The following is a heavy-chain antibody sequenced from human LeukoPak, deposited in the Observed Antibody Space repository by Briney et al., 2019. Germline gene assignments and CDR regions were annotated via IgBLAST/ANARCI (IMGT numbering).Heavy chain of an antibody. CDR1: GFTFSSYG. V-gene: IGHV3-30*02. Sequence: PGGSLRLSCAASGFTFSSYGIHWVRQAPGKGLEWVAFIRYDGSNKYYADSVKGRFTISRDNSKNTLYLQMNSLRAEDTAVYYCAREPTYSSSWYTTCDFWGQGTLVTVSS. D-gene: IGHD6-13*01. CDR2: IRYDGSNK. CDR3: AREPTYSSSWYTTCDF. J-gene: IGHJ4*02.